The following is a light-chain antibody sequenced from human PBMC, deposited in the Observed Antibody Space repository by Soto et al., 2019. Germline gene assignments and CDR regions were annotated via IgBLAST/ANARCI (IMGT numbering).Light chain of an antibody. CDR2: DAS. Sequence: ESVLMQSPGTLSLSPGERATLSCRASQSVTSNYLAWHQQKPGQAPRLLIYDASTRATGIPDRFGGSGSGTDFTLTISRLEPEDFAVYYCQQYGSSPFTFGPGTKVDIK. CDR1: QSVTSNY. J-gene: IGKJ3*01. V-gene: IGKV3-20*01. CDR3: QQYGSSPFT.